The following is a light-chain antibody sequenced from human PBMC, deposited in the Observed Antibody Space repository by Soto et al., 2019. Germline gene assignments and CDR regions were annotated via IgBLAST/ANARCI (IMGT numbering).Light chain of an antibody. CDR3: QQYYSTTLT. J-gene: IGKJ1*01. Sequence: DIQMTQSPSTLSAYVEDSVTTTCRASQGITTWLAWYQQRPGKAPKLLIYDVSSLQSGVPSRFSGSGSGTDFTLTISSLQPEDFATYYCQQYYSTTLTFGRGTKVDI. V-gene: IGKV1-5*01. CDR2: DVS. CDR1: QGITTW.